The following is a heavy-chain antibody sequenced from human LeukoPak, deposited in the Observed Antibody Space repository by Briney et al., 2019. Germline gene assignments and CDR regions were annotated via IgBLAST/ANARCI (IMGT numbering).Heavy chain of an antibody. Sequence: GGSLRLSCAASGLSFSNAWMSWVRQAPGKGGEGIGRIKSKTDGGTTDYAAPVKGRFTISRDDSKDTVYLQMNSLKTEDTAVYYCNNYYDSSGYIRGFDYWGQGTLVTGSS. D-gene: IGHD3-22*01. J-gene: IGHJ4*02. CDR3: NNYYDSSGYIRGFDY. V-gene: IGHV3-15*01. CDR1: GLSFSNAW. CDR2: IKSKTDGGTT.